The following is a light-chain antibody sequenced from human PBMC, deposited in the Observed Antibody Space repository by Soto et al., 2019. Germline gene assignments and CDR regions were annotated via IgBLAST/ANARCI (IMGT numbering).Light chain of an antibody. CDR2: STS. Sequence: QSVLTQPSSVSGTPGQRVSISCSGGSSNIGTSTVNWYHQVPGTAPKLLIYSTSQRPSGVPERFSGSTSVTSASLAINGLQSEDEGVFLCAAWDDSQNGPVFGGGTKLTVL. CDR1: SSNIGTST. CDR3: AAWDDSQNGPV. J-gene: IGLJ3*02. V-gene: IGLV1-44*01.